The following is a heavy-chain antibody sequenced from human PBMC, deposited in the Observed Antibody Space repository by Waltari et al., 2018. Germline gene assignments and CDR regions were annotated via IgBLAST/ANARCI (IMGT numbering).Heavy chain of an antibody. Sequence: EVQLVQSGAEVKKPGESVKISCKASGYSFIDYWIGWVRQMPGRGLEWMGLIFPGDSDTIYNPSFQGQVTISVDRSITTAYLQYSRLKASDTAMYYCGRLDSSTFPVDYWGQGTLITVSS. CDR2: IFPGDSDT. D-gene: IGHD3-22*01. CDR1: GYSFIDYW. V-gene: IGHV5-51*01. CDR3: GRLDSSTFPVDY. J-gene: IGHJ4*02.